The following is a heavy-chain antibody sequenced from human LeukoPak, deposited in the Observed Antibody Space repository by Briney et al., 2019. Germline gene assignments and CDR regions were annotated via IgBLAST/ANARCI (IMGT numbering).Heavy chain of an antibody. J-gene: IGHJ3*02. CDR2: IIPIFGTA. V-gene: IGHV1-69*13. CDR3: AREVGRYCSSTSCSPSAFDI. Sequence: GASVKVSCKASGYTFTGYHMHWVRQAPGQGLEWMGGIIPIFGTANYAQKFQGRVTITADESTSTAYMELSSLRSEDTAVYYCAREVGRYCSSTSCSPSAFDIWGQGTMVTVSS. D-gene: IGHD2-2*01. CDR1: GYTFTGYH.